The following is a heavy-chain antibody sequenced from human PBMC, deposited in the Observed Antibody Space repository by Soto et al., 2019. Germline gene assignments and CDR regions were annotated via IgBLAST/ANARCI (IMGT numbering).Heavy chain of an antibody. CDR3: VKNYDFWSGYYDY. CDR2: ISSNGGST. CDR1: GFTFSSYA. D-gene: IGHD3-3*01. J-gene: IGHJ4*02. Sequence: GGSLRLSCSASGFTFSSYAMHWVRQAPGKGLEYVSAISSNGGSTYYADSVKGRFTISRDNSKNTLYLQMSSLRAEDTAVYYCVKNYDFWSGYYDYWGQGTLVTVSS. V-gene: IGHV3-64D*06.